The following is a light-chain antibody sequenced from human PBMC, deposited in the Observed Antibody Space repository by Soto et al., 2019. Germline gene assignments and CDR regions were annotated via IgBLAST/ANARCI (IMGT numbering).Light chain of an antibody. CDR2: EVN. V-gene: IGLV2-14*01. CDR3: SSYATSGGWV. CDR1: SSDVGGYKY. Sequence: QSVLTQRASVSGSPGQSITISCTGTSSDVGGYKYVYWYQQHPGKVPKLIIYEVNNRPSGVSNRFSGSKSGNTASLIISGLQAEDEADYYCSSYATSGGWVFGGGTQLTVL. J-gene: IGLJ3*02.